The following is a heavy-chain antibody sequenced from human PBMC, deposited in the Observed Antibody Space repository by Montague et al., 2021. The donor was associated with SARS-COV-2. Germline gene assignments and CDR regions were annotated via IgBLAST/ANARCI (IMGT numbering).Heavy chain of an antibody. V-gene: IGHV4-39*02. J-gene: IGHJ3*01. CDR1: GASINSNRHF. D-gene: IGHD3-22*01. Sequence: SETLSLTCTVSGASINSNRHFWGWIRQAPGKGLEWIGSIFSSGSTYYSPSLKTRVPISVDTSRNRLSLKLTSVTATDTAMYFCAGADSYDSSGFLNDPFDPWGQGTMVTVSS. CDR3: AGADSYDSSGFLNDPFDP. CDR2: IFSSGST.